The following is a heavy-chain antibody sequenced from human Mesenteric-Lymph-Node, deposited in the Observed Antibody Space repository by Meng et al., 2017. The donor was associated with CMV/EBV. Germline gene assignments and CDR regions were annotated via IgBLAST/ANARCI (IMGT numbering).Heavy chain of an antibody. CDR1: RFTFSSYE. V-gene: IGHV3-48*03. J-gene: IGHJ4*02. D-gene: IGHD6-19*01. CDR3: APTAGAVAGIDY. CDR2: ISSTGSTI. Sequence: GESLKISCAASRFTFSSYEMNWVRQAPGKGLEWVSYISSTGSTIYYADSVKGRFTISRDNAKNSLYLQMDSLRAEDTAVYYCAPTAGAVAGIDYWGQGTLVTVSS.